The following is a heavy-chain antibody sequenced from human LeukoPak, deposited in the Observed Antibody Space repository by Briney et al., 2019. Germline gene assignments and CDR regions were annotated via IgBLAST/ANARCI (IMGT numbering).Heavy chain of an antibody. V-gene: IGHV1-2*02. Sequence: ASVKVCCKASGYTFTGYYMHWVRQAPGQGLEWMGWINPNSGGTNYAQKFQGRVTMTRDTSISTAYMELSRLRSDDTAVYYCAKVVVAARIINWFDPWGQGTLVTVSS. CDR1: GYTFTGYY. D-gene: IGHD2-15*01. J-gene: IGHJ5*02. CDR3: AKVVVAARIINWFDP. CDR2: INPNSGGT.